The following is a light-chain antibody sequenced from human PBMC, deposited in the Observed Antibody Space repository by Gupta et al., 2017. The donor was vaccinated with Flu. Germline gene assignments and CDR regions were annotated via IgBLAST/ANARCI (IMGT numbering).Light chain of an antibody. CDR2: EVS. CDR3: SSYATSNNWV. V-gene: IGLV2-8*01. CDR1: SSDVGGYNF. Sequence: TISCTGTSSDVGGYNFVFWYQRHAAKAVSLMICEVSKCAAVLARRFSASKAGNTASLTICGLEAEDAADYYGSSYATSNNWVFGGGTKVTVL. J-gene: IGLJ3*02.